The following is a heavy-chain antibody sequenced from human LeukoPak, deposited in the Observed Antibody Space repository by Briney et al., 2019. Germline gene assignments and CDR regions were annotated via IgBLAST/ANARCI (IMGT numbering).Heavy chain of an antibody. D-gene: IGHD2-15*01. Sequence: PGGSLRLSCAASGFTFSSYGIHWVRQAPGKGLEWVAVISYDGSNKYYADSVKGRFTISRDNSKNTPYLQMNSLRAEDTAVYYCAKPTLPYCSGGSCYSGSFDYWGQGTLVTVSS. V-gene: IGHV3-30*18. CDR1: GFTFSSYG. CDR3: AKPTLPYCSGGSCYSGSFDY. CDR2: ISYDGSNK. J-gene: IGHJ4*02.